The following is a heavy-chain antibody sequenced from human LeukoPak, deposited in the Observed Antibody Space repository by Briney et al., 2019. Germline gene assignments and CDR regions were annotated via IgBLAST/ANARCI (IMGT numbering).Heavy chain of an antibody. J-gene: IGHJ5*02. Sequence: PSETLSLTCTVSGVSISSSNSYWGWIRQPPGKGLEWIGSIYYSGNTYYNASLKSQVSISIDTSKNQFSLKLTSVTAADTAVYYCAGSGGSSWYQSWFDPWGQGTLVTVSS. CDR3: AGSGGSSWYQSWFDP. CDR2: IYYSGNT. V-gene: IGHV4-39*01. D-gene: IGHD6-13*01. CDR1: GVSISSSNSY.